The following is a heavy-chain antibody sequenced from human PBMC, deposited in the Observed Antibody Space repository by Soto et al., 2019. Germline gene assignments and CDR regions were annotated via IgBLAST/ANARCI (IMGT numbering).Heavy chain of an antibody. D-gene: IGHD2-2*01. Sequence: SETLSLTCAVSGYSISSGYYWGWIRQPPGKGLEWIGSIYHSGSIYYNPSLKSRVTISVDTSKNQFSLKLSSVTAADTAVYYCARAFWEVVPAAINWFDPWGQGTLVTVSS. CDR1: GYSISSGYY. V-gene: IGHV4-38-2*01. CDR2: IYHSGSI. CDR3: ARAFWEVVPAAINWFDP. J-gene: IGHJ5*02.